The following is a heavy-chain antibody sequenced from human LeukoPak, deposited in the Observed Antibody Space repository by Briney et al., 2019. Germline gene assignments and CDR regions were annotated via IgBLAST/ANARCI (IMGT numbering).Heavy chain of an antibody. V-gene: IGHV3-66*01. D-gene: IGHD5-12*01. CDR2: IYSGGAT. Sequence: PGGSRRLSCAGSGFTVSSNYMSWVRQAPGKGLEWVSIIYSGGATSYADSVKGRFTISRDNSKNTLYLQMSSLRAEDTAVYYCARSAGIAATIVLGYWGQGTLVTVSS. J-gene: IGHJ4*02. CDR1: GFTVSSNY. CDR3: ARSAGIAATIVLGY.